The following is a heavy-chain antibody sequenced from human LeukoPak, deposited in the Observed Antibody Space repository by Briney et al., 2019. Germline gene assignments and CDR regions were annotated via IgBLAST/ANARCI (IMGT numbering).Heavy chain of an antibody. CDR2: ISGSGGST. CDR3: AKDIPGIAVAGTIYYYYGMDV. Sequence: GSLRLSCAASGFTFSSYAMSWVRQAPGKGLEWVSAISGSGGSTYYADSVKGRFTTSRDNSKNTLYLQMNSLRAEDTAVYYCAKDIPGIAVAGTIYYYYGMDVWGKGTTVTVSS. J-gene: IGHJ6*04. CDR1: GFTFSSYA. V-gene: IGHV3-23*01. D-gene: IGHD6-19*01.